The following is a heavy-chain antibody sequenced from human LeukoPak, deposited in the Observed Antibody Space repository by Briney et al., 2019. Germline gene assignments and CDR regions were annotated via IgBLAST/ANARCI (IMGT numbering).Heavy chain of an antibody. V-gene: IGHV3-23*01. J-gene: IGHJ4*02. Sequence: GGSLRLSCAASGFTFSSSAMSWVRQAPGKGLEWVSTISGSDSSTHYADSVKGRFTISRDNSKNTLYLQMNSLRAEDTAVYYCARDLMGIAYRGAFYYWGQGTLVTVSS. CDR1: GFTFSSSA. D-gene: IGHD6-13*01. CDR2: ISGSDSST. CDR3: ARDLMGIAYRGAFYY.